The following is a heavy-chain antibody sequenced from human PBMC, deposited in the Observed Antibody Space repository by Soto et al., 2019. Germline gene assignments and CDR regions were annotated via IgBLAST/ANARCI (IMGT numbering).Heavy chain of an antibody. CDR3: ARAFRSNYYAF. CDR2: IYPDDSDT. CDR1: GFTFTTYW. D-gene: IGHD3-3*01. J-gene: IGHJ4*02. Sequence: PGESLKISCKGSGFTFTTYWTGWVRQVPGKGLEWMGVIYPDDSDTRYSPSFQGRVTISADKSNSTAYLQWSSLEASDTAVYYCARAFRSNYYAFWGQGTLVTVSS. V-gene: IGHV5-51*01.